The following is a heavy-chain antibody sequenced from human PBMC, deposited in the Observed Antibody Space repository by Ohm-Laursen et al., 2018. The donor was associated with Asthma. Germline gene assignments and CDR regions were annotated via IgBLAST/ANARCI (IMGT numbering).Heavy chain of an antibody. CDR2: IYIANT. D-gene: IGHD1-26*01. V-gene: IGHV1-18*04. J-gene: IGHJ4*02. CDR1: GYSVTSYA. CDR3: VRDIVDRFDF. Sequence: ASVKVSCKASGYSVTSYAFSWVRQAPGQRPEWMGWIYIANTNYAPKFRDRITLSTDTSTNTAYMDLRSLRSDDTAVYYCVRDIVDRFDFWGQGPLIIVSS.